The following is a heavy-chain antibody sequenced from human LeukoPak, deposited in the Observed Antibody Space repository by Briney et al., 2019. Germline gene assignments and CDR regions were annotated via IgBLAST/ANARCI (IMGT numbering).Heavy chain of an antibody. Sequence: GGSLRLSCAASAFTFSGYAMSWVRQAPGKGLEWVSAISGSGGSTCYADSVKGRFTISRDNSKNTLYLQMNSLRAEDTAVYYCAKDEMATIAFFDYWGQGTLVTVSS. D-gene: IGHD5-24*01. V-gene: IGHV3-23*01. CDR2: ISGSGGST. CDR3: AKDEMATIAFFDY. CDR1: AFTFSGYA. J-gene: IGHJ4*02.